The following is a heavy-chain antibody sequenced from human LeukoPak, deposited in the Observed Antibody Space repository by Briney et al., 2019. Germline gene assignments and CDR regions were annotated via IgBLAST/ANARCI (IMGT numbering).Heavy chain of an antibody. J-gene: IGHJ3*02. V-gene: IGHV4-38-2*01. CDR2: IYHSGST. D-gene: IGHD1-1*01. CDR3: ARVSGSGTALDAFDI. Sequence: SETLSLTCAVSGYSISSGYYWGWIRQPPGKGLEWIGSIYHSGSTYFNPSLQSRVTISVDTSKNQVSLTLSSVTAADTAVYFCARVSGSGTALDAFDIWGQGTMVTVSS. CDR1: GYSISSGYY.